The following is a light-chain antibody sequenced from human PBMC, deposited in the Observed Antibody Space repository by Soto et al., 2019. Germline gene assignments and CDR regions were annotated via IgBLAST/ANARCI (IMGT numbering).Light chain of an antibody. V-gene: IGKV2-24*01. CDR1: QSLVHSDRNTY. Sequence: EIVMTQTPLSAPVTLGQSASISCRSSQSLVHSDRNTYLSWFHQRPGHPPRLLIYKVSKRFSGVPDRFGGSGSGTYFTLKIDRVEADDVGLSYCMQLSHFPWTFGQRTKVDIK. CDR3: MQLSHFPWT. CDR2: KVS. J-gene: IGKJ1*01.